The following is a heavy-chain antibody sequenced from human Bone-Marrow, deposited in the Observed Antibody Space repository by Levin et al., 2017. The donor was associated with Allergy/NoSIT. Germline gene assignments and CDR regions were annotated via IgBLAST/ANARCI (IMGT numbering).Heavy chain of an antibody. Sequence: GGSLRLSCAASGFTFSSYAMHWVRQAPGKGLEWVAVISYDGSNKYYADSVKGRFTISRDNSKNTLYLQMNSLRAEDTAVYYCASSPITGIVGATPYYDYGMDVWGQGTTVTVSS. CDR1: GFTFSSYA. CDR2: ISYDGSNK. J-gene: IGHJ6*02. D-gene: IGHD1-26*01. V-gene: IGHV3-30*04. CDR3: ASSPITGIVGATPYYDYGMDV.